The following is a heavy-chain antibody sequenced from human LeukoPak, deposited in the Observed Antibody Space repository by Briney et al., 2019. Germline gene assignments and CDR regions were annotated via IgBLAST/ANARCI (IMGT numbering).Heavy chain of an antibody. V-gene: IGHV4-59*01. CDR1: GGSISSYY. CDR3: AGGTYVATIAY. Sequence: NASETLSLTCTVSGGSISSYYWSWIRQPPGKGLEWIGYIYYSGSTNYNPSLKSRVTISVDTSKNQFSLELSSVTAADTALYYCAGGTYVATIAYWGQGTLVTVSS. J-gene: IGHJ4*02. D-gene: IGHD5-12*01. CDR2: IYYSGST.